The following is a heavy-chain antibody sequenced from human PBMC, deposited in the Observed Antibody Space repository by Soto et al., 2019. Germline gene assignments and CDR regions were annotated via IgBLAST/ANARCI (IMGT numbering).Heavy chain of an antibody. D-gene: IGHD3-10*01. Sequence: EVQVLESGGGLVQPGGSLRLSCAASGFTFSSYAMSWVRQAPGKGLEWVSAISGSGGSPYYADSVKGRFTISRDNAKNARYLQMNSLRSEDTAVYYCAKDHGVDYDYGMHVWGQGTKVTVSS. V-gene: IGHV3-23*01. J-gene: IGHJ6*02. CDR2: ISGSGGSP. CDR1: GFTFSSYA. CDR3: AKDHGVDYDYGMHV.